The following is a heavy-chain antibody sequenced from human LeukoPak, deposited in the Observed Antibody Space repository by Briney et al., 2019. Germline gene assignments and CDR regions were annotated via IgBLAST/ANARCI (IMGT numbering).Heavy chain of an antibody. CDR3: ARAFYDSSGYYSPLRY. CDR1: GDSISSGRNY. D-gene: IGHD3-22*01. CDR2: IDYSGST. V-gene: IGHV4-39*07. Sequence: SETLSLTCSVSGDSISSGRNYWGWIRQPPGKGLEWIGSIDYSGSTYYNPSLKSRVTISVDTSKNQFSLKLSSVTAADTAVYYCARAFYDSSGYYSPLRYWGQGTLVTVSS. J-gene: IGHJ4*02.